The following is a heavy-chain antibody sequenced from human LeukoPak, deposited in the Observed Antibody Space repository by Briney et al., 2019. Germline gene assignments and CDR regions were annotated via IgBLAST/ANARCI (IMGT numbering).Heavy chain of an antibody. Sequence: ASVKVSCKASGYTFTSYYMHWVRQAPGQGLEWTGIINPGGSTSYAQKFQGRVTMTRDTSTSTVYMELSSLRSEDTAVYYCARDDWNDRDYYYYYGMDVWGKGTTVTVSS. CDR2: INPGGST. V-gene: IGHV1-46*01. D-gene: IGHD1-1*01. CDR1: GYTFTSYY. J-gene: IGHJ6*04. CDR3: ARDDWNDRDYYYYYGMDV.